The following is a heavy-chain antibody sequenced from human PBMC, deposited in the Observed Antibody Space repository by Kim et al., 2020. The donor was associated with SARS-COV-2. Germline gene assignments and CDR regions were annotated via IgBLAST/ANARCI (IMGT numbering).Heavy chain of an antibody. D-gene: IGHD1-26*01. CDR3: TAERYYNMPF. J-gene: IGHJ4*02. V-gene: IGHV3-15*05. Sequence: GGSLRLSCVASGFTFNEAWMSWVRQAPGKVLEWIGRMKSNRDGGTKDYAASVKGRFTISRDDSRNTVYLQMNGLKTEDTAVYYCTAERYYNMPFWGQGT. CDR2: MKSNRDGGTK. CDR1: GFTFNEAW.